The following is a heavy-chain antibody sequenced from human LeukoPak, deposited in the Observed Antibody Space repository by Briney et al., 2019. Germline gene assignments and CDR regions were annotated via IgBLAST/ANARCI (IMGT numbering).Heavy chain of an antibody. J-gene: IGHJ4*02. CDR1: GGSINTYY. CDR2: INSSGST. V-gene: IGHV4-4*07. D-gene: IGHD3-22*01. CDR3: ARVRYYYDGSGNNAYYFDL. Sequence: SETLSLTCTVSGGSINTYYWSWIRRPAGKGLEWIGRINSSGSTNYNPSLKSRITMSVDMSKNQLSLRLSSVTAADTAVYYCARVRYYYDGSGNNAYYFDLWGQGTLVTVSS.